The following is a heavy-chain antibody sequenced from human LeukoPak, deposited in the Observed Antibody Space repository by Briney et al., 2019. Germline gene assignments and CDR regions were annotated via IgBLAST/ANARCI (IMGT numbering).Heavy chain of an antibody. D-gene: IGHD2-2*01. CDR3: AREPGSTSCYDY. CDR2: ISSSSSYI. V-gene: IGHV3-21*01. CDR1: GFTFSSYS. J-gene: IGHJ4*02. Sequence: GGSLRLSCAASGFTFSSYSMNWVRQAPGKGLEWVSSISSSSSYIYYADSVKGRFTISRDNAKNSLYLQMNSLRAEDTAVYYCAREPGSTSCYDYWGQGTLVTVSS.